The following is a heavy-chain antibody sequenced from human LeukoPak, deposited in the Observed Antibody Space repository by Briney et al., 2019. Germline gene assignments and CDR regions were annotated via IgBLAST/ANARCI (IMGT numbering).Heavy chain of an antibody. V-gene: IGHV4-39*01. CDR2: IYYSGTT. Sequence: TPSATLSLTCTVSAGSISSSSDYWGWIRQPPGKGLEWTGSIYYSGTTYYTSSLTSRVTMSIDTSKNQFSLKLSSVTAADTAVYYCARRYCTGGSCYFDYWGQGTLVTVSS. D-gene: IGHD2-8*02. CDR1: AGSISSSSDY. CDR3: ARRYCTGGSCYFDY. J-gene: IGHJ4*02.